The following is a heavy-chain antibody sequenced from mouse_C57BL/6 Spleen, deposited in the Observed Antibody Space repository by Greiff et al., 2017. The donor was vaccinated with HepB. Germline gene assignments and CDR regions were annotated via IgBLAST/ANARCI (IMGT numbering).Heavy chain of an antibody. V-gene: IGHV1-55*01. J-gene: IGHJ1*03. CDR1: GYTFTSYW. D-gene: IGHD1-1*01. CDR2: IYPGSGST. CDR3: ARASYYGSSYWYFDV. Sequence: QVQLQQPGAELVKPGASVKMSCKASGYTFTSYWITWVKQRPGQGLEWIGEIYPGSGSTNYNEKFKRKATLTVDTSSSTAYMQLSSLTSEDSAVYYCARASYYGSSYWYFDVWGTGTTVTVSS.